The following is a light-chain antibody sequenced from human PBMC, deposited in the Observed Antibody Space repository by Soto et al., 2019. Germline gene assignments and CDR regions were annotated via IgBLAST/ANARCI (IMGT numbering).Light chain of an antibody. CDR1: SSDVGGYNY. CDR3: SSYTSSSTYVV. V-gene: IGLV2-14*01. J-gene: IGLJ2*01. Sequence: SVLTQPASVSGSPGQSITLSCTGTSSDVGGYNYVSWYQQHPGKAPKLMIYDVSNRPSGVSNRFSGSKSGNTASLTISGLQAEDEADYYCSSYTSSSTYVVFGGGTKLTVL. CDR2: DVS.